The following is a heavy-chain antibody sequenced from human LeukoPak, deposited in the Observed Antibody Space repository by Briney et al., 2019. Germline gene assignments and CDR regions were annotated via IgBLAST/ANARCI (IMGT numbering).Heavy chain of an antibody. CDR1: GYSFTSYD. V-gene: IGHV1-8*03. J-gene: IGHJ4*02. D-gene: IGHD6-13*01. Sequence: GASVNVSCKASGYSFTSYDINWVRQATGQGLEWMGWMNPNSGNTGYAQKFQGRVTITRNTSISTAYMELSSLRSEDTAVYYCARAQKRSSWYYYWGQGTLVTVSS. CDR3: ARAQKRSSWYYY. CDR2: MNPNSGNT.